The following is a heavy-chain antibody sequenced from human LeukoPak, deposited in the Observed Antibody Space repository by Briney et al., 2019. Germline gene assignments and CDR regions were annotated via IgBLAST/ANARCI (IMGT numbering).Heavy chain of an antibody. CDR2: IFYSGTT. CDR3: AAPTTVTTPFDY. J-gene: IGHJ4*02. V-gene: IGHV4-39*01. Sequence: KPSETLSLTCTVSGGSVSSSRYYWGWIRQPPGKGLEWIGSIFYSGTTYYNPSLKSRVTISIDTSKNQFSLKLSSVTDADTAVYYCAAPTTVTTPFDYWGQGTLVTVSS. CDR1: GGSVSSSRYY. D-gene: IGHD4-17*01.